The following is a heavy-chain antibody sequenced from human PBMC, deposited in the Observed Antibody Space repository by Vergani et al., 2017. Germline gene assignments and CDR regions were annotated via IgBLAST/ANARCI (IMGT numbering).Heavy chain of an antibody. CDR2: IGTAGDT. CDR3: ARSSSGSYFAAFDI. CDR1: GFTFSSYD. V-gene: IGHV3-13*01. J-gene: IGHJ3*02. Sequence: EVQLVESGGGLVQPGGSLRLSCAASGFTFSSYDMHWVRQATGKGLEWVSAIGTAGDTYYPGSVKGRFTISRENAKNSLYLQMNSLRAGDTAVYYCARSSSGSYFAAFDIWGQGTMVTVSS. D-gene: IGHD1-26*01.